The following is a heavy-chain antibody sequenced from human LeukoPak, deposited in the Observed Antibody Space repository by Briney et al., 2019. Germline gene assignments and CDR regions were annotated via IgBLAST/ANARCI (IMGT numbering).Heavy chain of an antibody. CDR1: GFTFSSYA. Sequence: GGSLRLSCAASGFTFSSYAMSWVRRAPGKGLEWVSVISGSDLSTYYADSVKGRFTISRDNARNSLYLQMNTLRAEDTAVYSCARGADGVSSNSRGWFDPWGQGTLVTVSS. CDR2: ISGSDLST. D-gene: IGHD2-15*01. CDR3: ARGADGVSSNSRGWFDP. J-gene: IGHJ5*02. V-gene: IGHV3-23*01.